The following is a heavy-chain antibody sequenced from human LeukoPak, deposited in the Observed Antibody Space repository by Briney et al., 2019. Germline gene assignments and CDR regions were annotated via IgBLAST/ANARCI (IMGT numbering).Heavy chain of an antibody. CDR2: INPNSGGT. Sequence: ASVKVSCKASGYTFTSYGISWVRQAPGQGLEWMGWINPNSGGTDYAQKFQGRVTMTRDTSISTAYMELSRLRSDDTAVYYCARAEEDIVLMVYAMGYWGQGTLVTVSS. D-gene: IGHD2-8*01. J-gene: IGHJ4*02. V-gene: IGHV1-2*02. CDR3: ARAEEDIVLMVYAMGY. CDR1: GYTFTSYG.